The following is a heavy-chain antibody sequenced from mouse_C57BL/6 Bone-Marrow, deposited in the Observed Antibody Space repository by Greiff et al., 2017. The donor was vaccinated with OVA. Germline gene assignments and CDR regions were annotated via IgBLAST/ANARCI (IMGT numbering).Heavy chain of an antibody. D-gene: IGHD2-4*01. J-gene: IGHJ2*01. Sequence: QVQLKQSGAELARPGASVKLSCKASGYTFTSYGISWVKQRTGQGLEWIGEIYPRSGNTYYNEKFKGKATLTADKSSSTAYMELRSLTSEDSAVYFCARGKSYYDYDGYYFDYWGQGTTLTVSS. CDR1: GYTFTSYG. CDR2: IYPRSGNT. CDR3: ARGKSYYDYDGYYFDY. V-gene: IGHV1-81*01.